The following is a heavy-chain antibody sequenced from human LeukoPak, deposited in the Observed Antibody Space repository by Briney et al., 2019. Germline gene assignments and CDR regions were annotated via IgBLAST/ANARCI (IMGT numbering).Heavy chain of an antibody. CDR2: ISGSGGGT. CDR1: GFTSSSYA. V-gene: IGHV3-23*01. CDR3: AKDRSDFPYHDAFDI. Sequence: GGSLRLSCAASGFTSSSYAMSWVRQAPGKGLEWVSAISGSGGGTYYADSVKGRFTISRDNSKNTLYLQMNSLRAEDTAVYYCAKDRSDFPYHDAFDIWGQGTMVTVSS. D-gene: IGHD3-3*01. J-gene: IGHJ3*02.